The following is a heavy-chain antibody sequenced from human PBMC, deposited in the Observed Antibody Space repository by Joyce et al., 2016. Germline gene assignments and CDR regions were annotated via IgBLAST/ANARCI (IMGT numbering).Heavy chain of an antibody. CDR3: AKPRVLVAAAGYYFDS. CDR1: GFTFSDYA. V-gene: IGHV3-23*01. Sequence: EVQLSESGGGLVQPGGSLRLSCAASGFTFSDYAMPGVRQAPGKGPEWVSLISASGRNTYFAGSVKGRFTISRDNSMNTLYLQMDSLRAEDTAIYYCAKPRVLVAAAGYYFDSWGQGILVTVSS. CDR2: ISASGRNT. J-gene: IGHJ4*02. D-gene: IGHD3-16*02.